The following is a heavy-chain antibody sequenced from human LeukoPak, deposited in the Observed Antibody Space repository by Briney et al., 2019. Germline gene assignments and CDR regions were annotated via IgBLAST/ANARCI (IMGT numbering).Heavy chain of an antibody. CDR3: ARVISRAVAGPKAVDY. J-gene: IGHJ4*02. CDR2: INTNTGNP. Sequence: ASVKVSCKASGYTFTSYAMNWVRQAPGQGLEWMGWINTNTGNPTYAQGFTGRFVFSLDTSVSTAYLQISSLKAEDTAVYYCARVISRAVAGPKAVDYWGQGTLVTVSS. CDR1: GYTFTSYA. D-gene: IGHD6-19*01. V-gene: IGHV7-4-1*02.